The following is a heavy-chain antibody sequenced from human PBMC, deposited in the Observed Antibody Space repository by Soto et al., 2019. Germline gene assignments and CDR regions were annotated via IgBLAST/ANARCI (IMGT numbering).Heavy chain of an antibody. CDR3: ARHGRYCSSTSCPQEGYYDYYGMDV. CDR2: IYPGDSDT. V-gene: IGHV5-51*01. CDR1: GYSFTSYW. D-gene: IGHD2-2*01. Sequence: GESLKISCKGSGYSFTSYWIGWVRQMPGKGLEWMGIIYPGDSDTRYSPSFQGQVTISADKSISTAYLQWSSLKASDTAMYYCARHGRYCSSTSCPQEGYYDYYGMDVWGQGTTVTVSS. J-gene: IGHJ6*02.